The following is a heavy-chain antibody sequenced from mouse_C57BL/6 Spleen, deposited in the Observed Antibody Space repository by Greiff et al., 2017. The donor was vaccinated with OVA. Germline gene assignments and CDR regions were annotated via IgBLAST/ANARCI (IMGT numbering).Heavy chain of an antibody. D-gene: IGHD1-1*01. CDR1: GYTFTSYW. J-gene: IGHJ2*01. V-gene: IGHV1-61*01. CDR2: IYPSDSET. CDR3: AFYYYGPLDY. Sequence: QVQLQQPGAELVRPGSSVKLSCKASGYTFTSYWMDWVKQRPGQGLEWIGNIYPSDSETHYNQKFKDKATLTVDKSSSTAYMQLSSLTSEDSAFYYCAFYYYGPLDYWGQGTTLTVSS.